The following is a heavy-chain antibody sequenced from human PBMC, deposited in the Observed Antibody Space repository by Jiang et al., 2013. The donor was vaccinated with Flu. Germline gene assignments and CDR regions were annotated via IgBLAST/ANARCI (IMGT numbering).Heavy chain of an antibody. Sequence: LLKPSETLSLNCAVSGYPVSRGYYWGWIRQPPGKGLEWLGTIHESGDTNNNPSLRSRITISLDTSKNQISLRLTSVTAADTAVYYCARAELGDFDSWGQGTLVAVSS. J-gene: IGHJ4*02. V-gene: IGHV4-38-2*01. CDR1: GYPVSRGYY. CDR3: ARAELGDFDS. D-gene: IGHD7-27*01. CDR2: IHESGDT.